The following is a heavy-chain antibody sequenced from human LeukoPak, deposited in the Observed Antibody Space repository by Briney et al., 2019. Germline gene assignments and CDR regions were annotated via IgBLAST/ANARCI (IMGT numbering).Heavy chain of an antibody. J-gene: IGHJ6*03. D-gene: IGHD2-15*01. Sequence: GASVKVSCKASGYTFTSYYMHWVRQAPGQGLEWMGKINPSGGGTSYAQKFQGRVTITRNTSISTAYMELSSLRSEDTAVYYCARGPWVRYYYMDVWGKGTTVTVSS. V-gene: IGHV1-46*01. CDR2: INPSGGGT. CDR1: GYTFTSYY. CDR3: ARGPWVRYYYMDV.